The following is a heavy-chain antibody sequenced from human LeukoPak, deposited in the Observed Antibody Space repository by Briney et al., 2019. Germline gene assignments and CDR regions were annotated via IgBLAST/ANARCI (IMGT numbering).Heavy chain of an antibody. CDR1: GFTFTSSA. D-gene: IGHD1-26*01. V-gene: IGHV1-58*02. Sequence: ASVKVSCKASGFTFTSSAMQWVRQARGQRLEWIGWIVVGSGNTNYAQKFQERVTITRDMSTRTAYMELSSLRSEDTAVHYCAASYSHYYYYMDVWGKGTTVTISS. CDR2: IVVGSGNT. CDR3: AASYSHYYYYMDV. J-gene: IGHJ6*03.